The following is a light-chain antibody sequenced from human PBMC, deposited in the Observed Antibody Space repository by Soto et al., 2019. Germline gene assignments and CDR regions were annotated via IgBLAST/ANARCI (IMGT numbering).Light chain of an antibody. CDR2: AAS. V-gene: IGKV3D-15*01. CDR1: QSIGSN. Sequence: ILMTQSPVTLSASPGDSATLSCRASQSIGSNLAWYQQKPGQAPRLLIYAASTQATGLPGRFSGRGSGTEFPLTISRLQYEDFAFYYCKHNPNWPPNTFGQGTRLEIK. CDR3: KHNPNWPPNT. J-gene: IGKJ5*01.